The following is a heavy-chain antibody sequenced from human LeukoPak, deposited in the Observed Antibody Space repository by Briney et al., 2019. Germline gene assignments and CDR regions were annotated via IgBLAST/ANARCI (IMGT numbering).Heavy chain of an antibody. J-gene: IGHJ4*02. CDR1: GFTFNGYW. D-gene: IGHD3-22*01. Sequence: GGSLRLSCAASGFTFNGYWIHSVPQAPRKGLLWVSRINGDGSFTFYADSVKGRFTISRDNAKNTVFLRMNSLRAEDTAVYYCARASDSSGYYDFWGQGTLVTVSS. CDR3: ARASDSSGYYDF. V-gene: IGHV3-74*01. CDR2: INGDGSFT.